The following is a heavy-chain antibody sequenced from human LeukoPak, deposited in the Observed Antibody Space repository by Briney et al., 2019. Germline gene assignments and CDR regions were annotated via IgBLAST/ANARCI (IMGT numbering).Heavy chain of an antibody. Sequence: GSLRLSCAASGFTFNNYAMSWVRQPPGKGLEWIGSIYYSGSTYYNPSLKSRVTISVDTSKNQFSLKLSSVTAADTAVYYCARTTEGGYTYGYFYNYYMDVWGKGTTVTISS. V-gene: IGHV4-38-2*01. J-gene: IGHJ6*03. CDR2: IYYSGST. CDR1: GFTFNNYA. CDR3: ARTTEGGYTYGYFYNYYMDV. D-gene: IGHD5-18*01.